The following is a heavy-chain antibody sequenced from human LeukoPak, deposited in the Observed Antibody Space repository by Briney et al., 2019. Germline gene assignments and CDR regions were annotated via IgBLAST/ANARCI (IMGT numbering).Heavy chain of an antibody. CDR3: ARLSSGSTGTTVDY. J-gene: IGHJ4*02. D-gene: IGHD1-7*01. Sequence: SETLSLTCAVYGGSFSGYYWNWIRQPPGKGLEWIGEINHSGSTNYNPSLKSRVTISVDTSKNQFSLKLSSVTAADTAVYYCARLSSGSTGTTVDYWGQGTLVTVSS. CDR2: INHSGST. CDR1: GGSFSGYY. V-gene: IGHV4-34*01.